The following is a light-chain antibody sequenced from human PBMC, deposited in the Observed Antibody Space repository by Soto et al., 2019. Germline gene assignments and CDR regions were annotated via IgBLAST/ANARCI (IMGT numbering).Light chain of an antibody. V-gene: IGKV3-11*01. CDR1: QSVADY. CDR3: LQDFNYPWT. CDR2: DTS. J-gene: IGKJ1*01. Sequence: EIVLTQSPATLSLSAGERATLSCRTSQSVADYLAWYQQKPGQAPRLLIYDTSKRPTGIPARFSGSGSGTDFTLSISSLEPEDFATYFCLQDFNYPWTFGQGTKVEI.